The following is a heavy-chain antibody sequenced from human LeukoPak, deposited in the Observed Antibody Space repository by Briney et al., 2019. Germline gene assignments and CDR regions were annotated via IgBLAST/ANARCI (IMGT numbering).Heavy chain of an antibody. D-gene: IGHD1-1*01. V-gene: IGHV3-30*02. CDR1: GFTFSSYG. CDR2: IRYDGSNK. CDR3: AKDVGYSLATLFDY. J-gene: IGHJ4*02. Sequence: GGSRRLSCAASGFTFSSYGMHWVRQAPGKGLEWVAFIRYDGSNKYYADSVKGRFTISRDNSKNTLYLQMNSLRAEDTAVYYCAKDVGYSLATLFDYWGQGTLVTVSS.